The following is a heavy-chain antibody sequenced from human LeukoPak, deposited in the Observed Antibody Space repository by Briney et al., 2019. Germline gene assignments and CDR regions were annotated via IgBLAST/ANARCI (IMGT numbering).Heavy chain of an antibody. CDR1: GYSFTSYW. CDR3: ARHGRYSYGPALQGWFDP. J-gene: IGHJ5*02. V-gene: IGHV5-51*01. CDR2: IYPGDSDT. Sequence: GESLKISCKGSGYSFTSYWIGWVRQMPGKGLEWVGIIYPGDSDTRYSPSFQGQVTISADKSISTAYLQWSSLKASDTAMYYCARHGRYSYGPALQGWFDPWGQGTLVTVSS. D-gene: IGHD5-18*01.